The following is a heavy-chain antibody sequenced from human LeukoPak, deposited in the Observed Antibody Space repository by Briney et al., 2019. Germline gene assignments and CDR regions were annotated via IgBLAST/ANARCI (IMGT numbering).Heavy chain of an antibody. Sequence: GGSLRLSCAASGFTFSSYSMNWVRQAPGKGLEWVSYISSRSTTIYYADSVKGRFTISRDNAKNSLYLQMNSLRADDTAVYYCAREPYSYGFDYWGQGTLVTVSS. J-gene: IGHJ4*02. CDR3: AREPYSYGFDY. CDR1: GFTFSSYS. V-gene: IGHV3-48*01. D-gene: IGHD5-18*01. CDR2: ISSRSTTI.